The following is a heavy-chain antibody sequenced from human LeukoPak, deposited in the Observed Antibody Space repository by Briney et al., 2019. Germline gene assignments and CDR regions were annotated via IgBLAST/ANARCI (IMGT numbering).Heavy chain of an antibody. Sequence: GGALRLSCAVSGFSLTNFWMSWVPQAPGRGLEWVANIHPEGNEKYHVESVKGRFTISRDNTKNLLFLQMNGLRVEDTAVYYCARGDAFSGDHWGQGTLVTVSS. V-gene: IGHV3-7*04. J-gene: IGHJ4*02. CDR3: ARGDAFSGDH. CDR1: GFSLTNFW. CDR2: IHPEGNEK.